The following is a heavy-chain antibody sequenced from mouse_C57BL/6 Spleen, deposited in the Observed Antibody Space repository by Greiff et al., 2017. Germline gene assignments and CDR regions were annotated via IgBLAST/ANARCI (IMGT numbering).Heavy chain of an antibody. V-gene: IGHV6-3*01. CDR3: TADYYGSLWYFDV. J-gene: IGHJ1*03. CDR2: IRLKSDNYAT. Sequence: ESGGGLVQPGGSMKLSCVASGFTLSNYWMNWVRQSPEKGLEWVAQIRLKSDNYATHYAESVKGRFTISRDDSKSSVYLQMNNLRAEDTGIDYCTADYYGSLWYFDVWGTGTTVTVSS. D-gene: IGHD1-1*01. CDR1: GFTLSNYW.